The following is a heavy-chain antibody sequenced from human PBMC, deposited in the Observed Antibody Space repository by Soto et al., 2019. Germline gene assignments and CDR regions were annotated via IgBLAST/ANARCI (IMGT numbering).Heavy chain of an antibody. CDR1: GFSLSTSGVG. CDR3: AHRRVAAAQHPYYYGMDV. J-gene: IGHJ6*02. Sequence: QITLKESGPTLVKPTQTLTLTCTFSGFSLSTSGVGVGWIRQPPGKALEWLALIYWDDDKRYSPSLKSRLTITNDTSNTQLLLTTTNMDPVDTATYYCAHRRVAAAQHPYYYGMDVWGQGTTVTFSS. CDR2: IYWDDDK. D-gene: IGHD6-13*01. V-gene: IGHV2-5*02.